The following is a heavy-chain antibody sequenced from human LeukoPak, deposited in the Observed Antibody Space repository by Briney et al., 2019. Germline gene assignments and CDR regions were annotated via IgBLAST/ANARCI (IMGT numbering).Heavy chain of an antibody. J-gene: IGHJ5*02. CDR2: INHSGST. Sequence: SETLSLTCAVYGGSFSGYYWSWIRQPPGKGLEWIGEINHSGSTNYNPSLKSRVTISVDTSKNQFSLKLSSVTAADTAVYYCARGPSVVGRAAAGRVWFDPWGQGTLVTVSS. D-gene: IGHD6-13*01. V-gene: IGHV4-34*01. CDR1: GGSFSGYY. CDR3: ARGPSVVGRAAAGRVWFDP.